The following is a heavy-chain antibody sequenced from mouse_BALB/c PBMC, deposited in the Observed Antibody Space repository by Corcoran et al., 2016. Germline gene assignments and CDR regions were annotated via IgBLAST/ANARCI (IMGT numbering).Heavy chain of an antibody. CDR2: IDPANGNT. V-gene: IGHV14-3*02. CDR3: ARRRNYGKDYAMDY. Sequence: EVQLQQSGAELVKPGASVKLSCTASGFNIKDTYMHWVKQRPEQGLEWSGRIDPANGNTKYDPKFQGKATITADTSSNTAYLQLSSLTSEDTAVYYCARRRNYGKDYAMDYWGQGTSVTVSS. D-gene: IGHD1-1*02. J-gene: IGHJ4*01. CDR1: GFNIKDTY.